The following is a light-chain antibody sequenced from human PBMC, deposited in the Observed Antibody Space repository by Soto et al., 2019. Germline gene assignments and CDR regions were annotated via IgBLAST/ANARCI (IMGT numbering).Light chain of an antibody. CDR1: QTMSSN. V-gene: IGKV1-39*01. CDR2: AAS. J-gene: IGKJ3*01. CDR3: QQSYSIPFT. Sequence: DIQMTQSPSSLSASVGDRVTITCRASQTMSSNLNWYQQKPGKAPKLLIYAASSLQSGVPSRFSGSGSGTDFTLTISSLQPEDFATYYCQQSYSIPFTFGPGTKVDIK.